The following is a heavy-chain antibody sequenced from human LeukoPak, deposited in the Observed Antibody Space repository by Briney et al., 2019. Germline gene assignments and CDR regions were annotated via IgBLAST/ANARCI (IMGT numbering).Heavy chain of an antibody. D-gene: IGHD3-3*01. CDR1: GGTLSSYA. CDR2: IIPIFGTA. CDR3: AKGKTYYDFWSGYQIQNWFDP. J-gene: IGHJ5*02. V-gene: IGHV1-69*05. Sequence: SVKVSCKASGGTLSSYAISRVRQAPGQGLEWMGGIIPIFGTANYAQRFQGRVTITTDESTSTAYMELSSLRSEDTAVYYCAKGKTYYDFWSGYQIQNWFDPWGQGTLVTVSS.